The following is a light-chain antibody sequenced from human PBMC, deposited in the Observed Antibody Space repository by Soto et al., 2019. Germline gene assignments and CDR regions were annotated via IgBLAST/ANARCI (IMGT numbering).Light chain of an antibody. J-gene: IGLJ1*01. CDR3: TSYTSISTYV. Sequence: QSALTQPASVSGPPGQSITISCTGTSSDVGAYNYVSWYQHHPGKAPRLVIYDVTNRPSGISDRFSGSKSGNTASLTISGLLAEDEADYYGTSYTSISTYVFGNGTKVTVL. CDR2: DVT. CDR1: SSDVGAYNY. V-gene: IGLV2-14*01.